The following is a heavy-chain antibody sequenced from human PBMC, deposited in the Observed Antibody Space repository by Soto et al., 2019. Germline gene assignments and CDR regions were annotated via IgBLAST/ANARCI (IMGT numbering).Heavy chain of an antibody. Sequence: ESGGGLVQPGRSLRLSCAASGFTFDDYTMHWVRQAPGKGLEWVSGISWNSGSIGYADSVKGRFTSSRDNAKNSLYLQMNSLRAEDTALYYCAKDHQHTFGGVISYFPEFDYWRQGTLVTVSS. CDR1: GFTFDDYT. J-gene: IGHJ4*02. CDR2: ISWNSGSI. V-gene: IGHV3-9*01. CDR3: AKDHQHTFGGVISYFPEFDY. D-gene: IGHD3-16*02.